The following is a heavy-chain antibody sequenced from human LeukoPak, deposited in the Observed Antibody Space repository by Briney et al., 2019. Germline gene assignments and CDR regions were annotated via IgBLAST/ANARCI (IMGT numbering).Heavy chain of an antibody. CDR2: ISGSGGST. J-gene: IGHJ6*02. CDR1: GFTFSSYA. Sequence: GGSLRLSCAASGFTFSSYAMSWVRQAPGKGLEWVSAISGSGGSTYYADSVKGRFTISRDNSKNTLYLQMNSLRAEDTAVYYCAKAFYYDSSGPRTRGYYYGMDVWGQGTTVTVSS. V-gene: IGHV3-23*01. CDR3: AKAFYYDSSGPRTRGYYYGMDV. D-gene: IGHD3-22*01.